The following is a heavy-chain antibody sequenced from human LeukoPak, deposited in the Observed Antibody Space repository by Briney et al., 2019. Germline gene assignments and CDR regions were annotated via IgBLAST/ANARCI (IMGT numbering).Heavy chain of an antibody. CDR3: ARGYYYDSGGYPIDY. J-gene: IGHJ4*02. V-gene: IGHV3-23*01. CDR2: IGIDVRDS. CDR1: GFTFSNYV. Sequence: GGSLRLSCAASGFTFSNYVMTWVRQAPGKGLEWVSAIGIDVRDSDYADSVKGRFTISRDNSKNTVYLQMNSLRAEDTGLYYCARGYYYDSGGYPIDYWGQGALVTVSS. D-gene: IGHD3-22*01.